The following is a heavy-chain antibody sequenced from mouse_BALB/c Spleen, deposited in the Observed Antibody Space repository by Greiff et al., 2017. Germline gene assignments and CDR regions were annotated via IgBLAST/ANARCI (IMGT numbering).Heavy chain of an antibody. D-gene: IGHD2-4*01. J-gene: IGHJ4*01. Sequence: VKLQESGAELVRPGTSVKVSCKASGYAFTNYLIEWVKQRPGQGLEWIGVINPGSGGTNYNEKFKGKATLTADKSSSTAYMQLSSLTSDDSAVYFCARSTITTRYYYAMDYWGQGTSVTVSS. CDR1: GYAFTNYL. CDR3: ARSTITTRYYYAMDY. CDR2: INPGSGGT. V-gene: IGHV1-54*01.